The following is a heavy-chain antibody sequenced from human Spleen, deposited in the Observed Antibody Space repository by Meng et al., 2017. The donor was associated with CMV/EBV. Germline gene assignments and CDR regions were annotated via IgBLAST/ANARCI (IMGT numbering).Heavy chain of an antibody. V-gene: IGHV3-48*01. CDR3: ARDPGYCTNGVCYYFDY. Sequence: GGSLRLSCAASGFTFSSYSMNWVRQAPGKGLEWVSYISSSGSTIYYADSVKGRFTISRDNSKNTLYLQMNSLRAEDTAVYYCARDPGYCTNGVCYYFDYWGQGTLVTVSS. J-gene: IGHJ4*02. CDR2: ISSSGSTI. CDR1: GFTFSSYS. D-gene: IGHD2-8*01.